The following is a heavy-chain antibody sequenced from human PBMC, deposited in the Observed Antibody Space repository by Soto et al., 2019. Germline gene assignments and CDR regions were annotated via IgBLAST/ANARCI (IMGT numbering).Heavy chain of an antibody. D-gene: IGHD6-6*01. CDR3: AKRVYRSSSKNWFDP. CDR2: IYSGGST. V-gene: IGHV3-53*01. CDR1: GFTVSSNY. Sequence: GGSPRLSCAASGFTVSSNYMSWARQAPGKGLEWVSVIYSGGSTYYADSVKGRFTISRHNSKNTLYLQMNSLRAEDTAVYYCAKRVYRSSSKNWFDPWGQVTLATV. J-gene: IGHJ5*02.